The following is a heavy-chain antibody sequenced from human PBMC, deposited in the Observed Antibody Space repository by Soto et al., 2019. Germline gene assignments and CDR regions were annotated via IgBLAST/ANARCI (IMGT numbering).Heavy chain of an antibody. CDR2: ISTFNGNT. CDR1: GYSFANHG. J-gene: IGHJ4*02. Sequence: ASVKVSCKASGYSFANHGITWVRQAPGQGLEWMGWISTFNGNTNYAQRFQGRVTMTIDTSTNTAYMELRSLSSDDTALYYCARLIGYSSGWFDFWGQGTLGTVSS. CDR3: ARLIGYSSGWFDF. V-gene: IGHV1-18*04. D-gene: IGHD6-19*01.